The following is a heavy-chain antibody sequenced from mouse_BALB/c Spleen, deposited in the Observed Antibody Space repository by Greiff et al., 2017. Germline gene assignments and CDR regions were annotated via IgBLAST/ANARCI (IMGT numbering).Heavy chain of an antibody. D-gene: IGHD2-1*01. CDR2: INPGSGGT. J-gene: IGHJ3*01. V-gene: IGHV1-54*01. Sequence: VQLQQSGAELVRPGTSVKVSCTASGYAFTNYLIEWVKQRPGQGLEWIGVINPGSGGTNYNEKFKGKATLTADKSSSTAYMQLSSLTSDDSAVYFCARGGILPYWGQGTLVTVSA. CDR1: GYAFTNYL. CDR3: ARGGILPY.